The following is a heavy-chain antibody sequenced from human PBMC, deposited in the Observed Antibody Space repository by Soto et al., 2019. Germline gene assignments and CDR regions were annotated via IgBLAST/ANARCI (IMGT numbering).Heavy chain of an antibody. CDR3: ARATWNPTLGTGLIHY. CDR2: VSHSGDT. CDR1: GASISSTNW. D-gene: IGHD6-13*01. J-gene: IGHJ4*02. Sequence: QVQLQESGPGLVEPSGTLSLTCAVSGASISSTNWWTWVRQPPGKGLEWIGEVSHSGDTKYNPPLKRRVTISRDTSKNQSSLNRNSVTAADTAIYYCARATWNPTLGTGLIHYWGQGTLVTVAS. V-gene: IGHV4-4*02.